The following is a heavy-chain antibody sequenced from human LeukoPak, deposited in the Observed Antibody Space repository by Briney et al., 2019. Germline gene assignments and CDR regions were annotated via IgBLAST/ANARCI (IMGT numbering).Heavy chain of an antibody. D-gene: IGHD3-10*01. Sequence: VSVKVSCKASGYTFTGYYMHWVRQVPGQGLQWMGRINPNSGDTNYAQKFQGRVTMTRDTSISTAYMELSRLRSDDTAVYYCARAVYGSGSLSDYWGQGTLVTVSS. CDR1: GYTFTGYY. J-gene: IGHJ4*02. V-gene: IGHV1-2*06. CDR3: ARAVYGSGSLSDY. CDR2: INPNSGDT.